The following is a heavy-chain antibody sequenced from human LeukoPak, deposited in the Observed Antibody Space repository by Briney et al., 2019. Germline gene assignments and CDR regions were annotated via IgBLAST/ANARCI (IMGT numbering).Heavy chain of an antibody. V-gene: IGHV3-21*01. CDR2: ISSSSSYI. CDR1: GFTPRSYT. J-gene: IGHJ4*02. CDR3: ARRGAITFGGADYYFDY. Sequence: GGSLRLSCAASGFTPRSYTMNWVRQAPGKGLEWVSSISSSSSYIYYADSVKGRFTISRDNAKNSLYLQMNSLRAEDTAVYYCARRGAITFGGADYYFDYWGQGTLVTVSS. D-gene: IGHD3-16*01.